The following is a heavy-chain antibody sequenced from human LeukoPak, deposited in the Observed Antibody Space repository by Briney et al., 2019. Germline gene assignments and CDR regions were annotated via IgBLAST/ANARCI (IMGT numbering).Heavy chain of an antibody. CDR2: IYIGRGA. D-gene: IGHD2-2*01. J-gene: IGHJ4*02. Sequence: PSETLSLTCTVSGASINEYYWTWIRQPAGRELEWIGRIYIGRGADYNPSLKSRVTMSTDTSKNQFSLKVTSTTAADTAVYYCARENRLVPGDGYYLESWGQGTLVTVSS. CDR1: GASINEYY. CDR3: ARENRLVPGDGYYLES. V-gene: IGHV4-4*07.